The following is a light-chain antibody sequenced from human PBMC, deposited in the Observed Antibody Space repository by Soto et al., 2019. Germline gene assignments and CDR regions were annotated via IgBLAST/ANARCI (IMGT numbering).Light chain of an antibody. V-gene: IGKV3-20*01. CDR3: QQFGSSPGFT. CDR1: QSINSRY. Sequence: EIVLTQSPGTLSLSPGERATLSCRASQSINSRYLAWYQQKPGQAPRLLIYGASSRATGIPDRFSGSGSGTDFPLTISRLGPEVFAVYNCQQFGSSPGFTFGPGTKVDIK. J-gene: IGKJ3*01. CDR2: GAS.